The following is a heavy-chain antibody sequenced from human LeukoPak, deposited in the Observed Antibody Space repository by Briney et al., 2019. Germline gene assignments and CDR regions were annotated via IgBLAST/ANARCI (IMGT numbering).Heavy chain of an antibody. CDR2: TYSGGST. Sequence: SGGSLRLSCAASGFTVSSNYMSWVRQVPGKGLEWVSVTYSGGSTYYADSVKGRFTISRDNSKNTLYLQMNSLRAEDTAVYYCARVGYYDFWSGYPYYFDYWGQGTLVTVSS. D-gene: IGHD3-3*01. J-gene: IGHJ4*02. V-gene: IGHV3-66*01. CDR3: ARVGYYDFWSGYPYYFDY. CDR1: GFTVSSNY.